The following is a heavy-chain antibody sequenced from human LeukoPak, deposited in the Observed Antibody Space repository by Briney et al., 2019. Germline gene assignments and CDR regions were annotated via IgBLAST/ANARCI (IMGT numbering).Heavy chain of an antibody. D-gene: IGHD4-23*01. CDR1: GFNFHDYS. CDR2: ISWDGGRT. CDR3: AREVTPYY. J-gene: IGHJ4*02. Sequence: GGSLRLSCAASGFNFHDYSMHWVRQAQGKGLEWVSLISWDGGRTYYADSVKGRFTVSRDNSKNSLYLQMNSLRAEDTAVYYCAREVTPYYWGQGTLVTVSS. V-gene: IGHV3-43D*03.